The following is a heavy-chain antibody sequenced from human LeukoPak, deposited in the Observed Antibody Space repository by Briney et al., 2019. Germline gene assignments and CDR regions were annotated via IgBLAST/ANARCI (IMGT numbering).Heavy chain of an antibody. Sequence: GESLQISCQASGYNFANYWIGWVRQLPGKGLEWMGIIYPGDSDTRYSPSFQGQVTISADKSISTAYLQWSSLKASDTAMYYCARLRELSDYWGQGTLVTVSS. CDR2: IYPGDSDT. CDR1: GYNFANYW. CDR3: ARLRELSDY. D-gene: IGHD1-26*01. V-gene: IGHV5-51*01. J-gene: IGHJ4*02.